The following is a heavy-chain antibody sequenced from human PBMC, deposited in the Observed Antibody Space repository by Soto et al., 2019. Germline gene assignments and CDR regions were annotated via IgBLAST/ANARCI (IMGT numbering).Heavy chain of an antibody. CDR1: GFSFGSYS. J-gene: IGHJ6*02. CDR3: ARLGYCSSATCRYYFYYYGMDV. D-gene: IGHD2-2*01. Sequence: LRLSCEASGFSFGSYSMNWVRQAPGKGLEWVSFISGRGTTTYYADSVKGRFTVSRDNAKNSLSLEVNSLRDEDTAVYYCARLGYCSSATCRYYFYYYGMDVWGQGTTVTVSS. CDR2: ISGRGTTT. V-gene: IGHV3-48*02.